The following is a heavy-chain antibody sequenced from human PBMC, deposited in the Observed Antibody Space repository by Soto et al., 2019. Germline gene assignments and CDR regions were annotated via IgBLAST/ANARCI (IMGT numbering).Heavy chain of an antibody. CDR2: IYYSGST. J-gene: IGHJ1*01. CDR1: GGSISSYY. CDR3: ASAAPGYSSGWYGAEYFQH. Sequence: SETLSLTCTVSGGSISSYYWSWIRQPPGKGLEWIGYIYYSGSTNYNPSLESRVTISVDTSKNQFSLKLSSVTAADTAVYYCASAAPGYSSGWYGAEYFQHWGQGTLVTVSS. V-gene: IGHV4-59*01. D-gene: IGHD6-19*01.